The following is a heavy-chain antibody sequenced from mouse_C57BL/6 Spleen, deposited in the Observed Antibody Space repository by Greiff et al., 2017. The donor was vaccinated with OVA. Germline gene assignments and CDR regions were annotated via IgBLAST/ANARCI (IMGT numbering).Heavy chain of an antibody. Sequence: QVQLQQSGPELVKPGASVKISCKASGYAFSSSWMHWVKQRPGKGLEWIGRISPGDGDTNYNGKFKGKATLTADKSSSTAYMQLSSLTSEDSAVYFCARSDYDDDGVAYWGQGTLVTVSA. J-gene: IGHJ3*01. V-gene: IGHV1-82*01. CDR3: ARSDYDDDGVAY. D-gene: IGHD2-4*01. CDR2: ISPGDGDT. CDR1: GYAFSSSW.